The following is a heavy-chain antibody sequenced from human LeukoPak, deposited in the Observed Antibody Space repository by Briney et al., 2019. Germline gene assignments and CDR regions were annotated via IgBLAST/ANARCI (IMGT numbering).Heavy chain of an antibody. CDR2: ISGSGGST. J-gene: IGHJ4*02. CDR3: AKEGSGSRAGTLWY. V-gene: IGHV3-23*01. CDR1: GFTFSSYA. Sequence: GGSLRLSCAASGFTFSSYAMSWVRPAPGKGLEWVSAISGSGGSTYYADSVKGRFTISRDNSKNTLYLQMNSLRAEDTAVYYCAKEGSGSRAGTLWYWGQGTLVTVSS. D-gene: IGHD3-3*01.